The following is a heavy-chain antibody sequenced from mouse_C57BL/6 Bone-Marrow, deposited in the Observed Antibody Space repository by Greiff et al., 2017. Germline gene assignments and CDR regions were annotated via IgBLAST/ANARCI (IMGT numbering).Heavy chain of an antibody. CDR2: IYPGGGYT. J-gene: IGHJ3*01. CDR1: GYTFTNYW. Sequence: QVQLQQPGAELVRPGTSVKMSCKASGYTFTNYWIGWAKQRPGHGLEWIGDIYPGGGYTNYNEKFKGKATLTADKSSSTAYMQFSSLTSEDSAIYYCARSGAWAGFAYWGQGTLVTVSA. V-gene: IGHV1-63*01. D-gene: IGHD3-2*02. CDR3: ARSGAWAGFAY.